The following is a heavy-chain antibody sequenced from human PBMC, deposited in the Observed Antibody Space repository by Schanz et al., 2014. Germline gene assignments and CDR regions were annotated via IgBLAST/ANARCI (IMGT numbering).Heavy chain of an antibody. D-gene: IGHD3-22*01. CDR1: GVTFSTYW. V-gene: IGHV3-23*04. CDR3: AKEDRNHNSDYVY. J-gene: IGHJ4*02. CDR2: IGGSGGST. Sequence: EVQLVESGGGLVQPGGSLRLSCAASGVTFSTYWMSWVRQAPGKGLEWVSGIGGSGGSTDYADSVRGRFTISRDDSKNTLYLQMNSLRPEDTAVYYCAKEDRNHNSDYVYWGQGTLVTVSS.